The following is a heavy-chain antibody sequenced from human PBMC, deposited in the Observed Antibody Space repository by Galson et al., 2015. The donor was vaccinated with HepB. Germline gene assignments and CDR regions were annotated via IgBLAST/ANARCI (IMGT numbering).Heavy chain of an antibody. CDR2: ISWDGGST. V-gene: IGHV3-43*01. CDR3: AKDRFPLVAGTPYFDY. Sequence: SLRLSCAASGFTFDDYTMHWVRQAPGKGLEWVSLISWDGGSTYYADSVKGRFTISRDNSKNSLYLQMNSLRTEDTALYYCAKDRFPLVAGTPYFDYWGQGTLVTVSS. D-gene: IGHD6-19*01. CDR1: GFTFDDYT. J-gene: IGHJ4*02.